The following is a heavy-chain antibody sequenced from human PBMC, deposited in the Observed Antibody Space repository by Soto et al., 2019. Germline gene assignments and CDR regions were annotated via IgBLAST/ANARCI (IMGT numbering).Heavy chain of an antibody. D-gene: IGHD3-3*01. CDR3: AKTTYYDLWSGSNYMDV. Sequence: GGSLRLSCAASGFTFSSYAITWVRQIPGKGLEWVSAISGSGGSTYYADSVKGRFTISRDNSKNTLYLQMNSLTAEDTAVYYCAKTTYYDLWSGSNYMDVWGKGTTVTVSS. J-gene: IGHJ6*03. CDR2: ISGSGGST. CDR1: GFTFSSYA. V-gene: IGHV3-23*01.